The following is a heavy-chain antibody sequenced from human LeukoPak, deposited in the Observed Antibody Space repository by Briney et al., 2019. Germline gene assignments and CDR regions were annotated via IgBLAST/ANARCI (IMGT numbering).Heavy chain of an antibody. CDR3: AKDLGTMVRGVGYGMDV. CDR1: GFTFSSYA. CDR2: ISFDGSNE. J-gene: IGHJ6*02. Sequence: GGSLRLSCAASGFTFSSYAMHWVRQAPGKGLDWVAVISFDGSNEYYADSVKGRFTISRDNSKNTLYLQMNSLRAEDTALYYCAKDLGTMVRGVGYGMDVWGQGTTVTVSS. V-gene: IGHV3-30-3*01. D-gene: IGHD3-10*01.